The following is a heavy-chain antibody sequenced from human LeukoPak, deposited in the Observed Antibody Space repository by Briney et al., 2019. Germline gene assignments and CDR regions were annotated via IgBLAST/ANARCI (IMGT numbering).Heavy chain of an antibody. J-gene: IGHJ4*02. CDR2: ISSSGSTK. D-gene: IGHD5-18*01. Sequence: AGGSLRLSCAASGFTFSDYYMSWIRQAPGKGLEWVSYISSSGSTKYYADSVKGRFAISRDNAKNSLYLQMNNLRAEDTAVYYCARHLWLSGNDYWGQGTLVTVSS. CDR1: GFTFSDYY. CDR3: ARHLWLSGNDY. V-gene: IGHV3-11*04.